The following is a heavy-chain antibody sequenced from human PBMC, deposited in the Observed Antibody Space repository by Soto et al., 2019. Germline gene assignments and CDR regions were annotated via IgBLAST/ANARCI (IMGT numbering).Heavy chain of an antibody. CDR2: IIPIFGTA. D-gene: IGHD1-1*01. CDR3: ASWYNWHDYYFDY. Sequence: SVKVSCKASGGTFSSYAISWVRQAPGQGLEWMGGIIPIFGTANYAQKFQGRVTITADESTSTAYMELSSLRSEDTAVYYCASWYNWHDYYFDYWGQGTLVTVSS. CDR1: GGTFSSYA. J-gene: IGHJ4*02. V-gene: IGHV1-69*13.